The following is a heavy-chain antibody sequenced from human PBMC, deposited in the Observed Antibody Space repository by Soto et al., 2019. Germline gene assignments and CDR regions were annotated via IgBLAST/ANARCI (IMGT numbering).Heavy chain of an antibody. CDR2: ISGSGGST. Sequence: SLRLSCAASGFTFSSYAMSWVRQAPGKGLEWVSAISGSGGSTYYADSVKGRFTISRDNSKNTLYLQMNSLRAGDTAVYYCAKTHSSGSTGYWGQGTLVTVSS. D-gene: IGHD3-22*01. CDR1: GFTFSSYA. J-gene: IGHJ4*02. V-gene: IGHV3-23*01. CDR3: AKTHSSGSTGY.